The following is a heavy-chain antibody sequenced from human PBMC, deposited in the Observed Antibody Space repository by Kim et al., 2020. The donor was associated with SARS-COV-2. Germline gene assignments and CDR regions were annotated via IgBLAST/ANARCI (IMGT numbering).Heavy chain of an antibody. J-gene: IGHJ6*02. CDR3: AKDRDDILTVDGMDV. V-gene: IGHV3-43*01. CDR1: GFTFDDYT. CDR2: ISWDGGST. Sequence: GWSLRLSCAASGFTFDDYTMHWVRQAPGKGLEWVSLISWDGGSTYSGDSVKGRFTISRDNSKNYLYLQMNSLRTEDTALYYCAKDRDDILTVDGMDVWGQGTTVTVSS. D-gene: IGHD3-9*01.